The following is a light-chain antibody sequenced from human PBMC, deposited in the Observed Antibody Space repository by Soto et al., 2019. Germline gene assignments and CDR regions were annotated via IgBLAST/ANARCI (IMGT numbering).Light chain of an antibody. CDR2: DAS. CDR3: QQYDNLPFT. V-gene: IGKV1-33*01. CDR1: HDISKY. Sequence: DIQMTQSPSSLSASVGDRVTITCQASHDISKYLNWYQQKPGKAHKLLIYDASNLETGAPSRFSGSGSGTDFTFTIRSLQPEDIATYYCQQYDNLPFTFGPGTKVDIK. J-gene: IGKJ3*01.